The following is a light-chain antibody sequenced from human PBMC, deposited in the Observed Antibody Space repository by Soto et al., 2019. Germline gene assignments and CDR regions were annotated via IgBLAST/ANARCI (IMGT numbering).Light chain of an antibody. V-gene: IGKV1-33*01. J-gene: IGKJ4*01. Sequence: DIQMTQSPSSLSASVGDRVTITCQASQDITNSLNWYQQKPGKAPNLLIFDASNLDAGVPSRFSGSGSGTYFTFTIHSLQPEDVETYYCQQYDHLSLTFGGGTKVDIK. CDR3: QQYDHLSLT. CDR1: QDITNS. CDR2: DAS.